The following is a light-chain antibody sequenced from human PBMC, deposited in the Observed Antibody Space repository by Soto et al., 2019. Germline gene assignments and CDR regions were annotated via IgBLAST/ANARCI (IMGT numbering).Light chain of an antibody. CDR3: QQYFSTPYT. J-gene: IGKJ2*01. CDR2: WAS. V-gene: IGKV4-1*01. CDR1: QSVLYSSNNKNY. Sequence: DIVMTQYPDSLAVSLGERATINCKSSQSVLYSSNNKNYLAGYQQKQGQPPKLLIYWASTRESGVPDRFSGSGSGTDFTLTISSLQAEDVAVYYCQQYFSTPYTFVQGTKVDSK.